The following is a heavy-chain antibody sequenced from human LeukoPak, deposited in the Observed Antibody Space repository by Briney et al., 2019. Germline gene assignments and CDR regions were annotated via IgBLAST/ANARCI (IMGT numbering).Heavy chain of an antibody. V-gene: IGHV4-31*03. CDR3: ARDVPMAVTTKPNYYYGMDV. D-gene: IGHD4-17*01. CDR1: GGSLSSGGYY. J-gene: IGHJ6*02. Sequence: SETLSLTCTVSGGSLSSGGYYWSWIRQHPGKGLEWIGYIYYSGSTYYNPSLKSRVTISVDTSKNQFSLKLSSVTAADTAVYYCARDVPMAVTTKPNYYYGMDVWGQGTTVTVSS. CDR2: IYYSGST.